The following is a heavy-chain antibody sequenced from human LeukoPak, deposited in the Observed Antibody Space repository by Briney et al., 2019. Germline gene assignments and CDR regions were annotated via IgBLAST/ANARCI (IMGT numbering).Heavy chain of an antibody. V-gene: IGHV3-21*01. D-gene: IGHD5-12*01. CDR3: ARWGGYSGYDSDY. Sequence: GGSLRLSCAASGFTFSSYSMNWVRQAPGKGLEWVSSISSSSRYIYYADSVKGRFTISRDNAKNSLYLQMNSLRAEDTAVYYCARWGGYSGYDSDYWGQGTLVTVSS. CDR2: ISSSSRYI. J-gene: IGHJ4*02. CDR1: GFTFSSYS.